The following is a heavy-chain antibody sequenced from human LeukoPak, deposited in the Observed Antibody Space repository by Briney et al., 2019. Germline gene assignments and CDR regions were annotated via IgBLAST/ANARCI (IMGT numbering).Heavy chain of an antibody. Sequence: GESLKISCKASGYTFTSYDINWVRQATGQGLEWMGWMNPNSGNTGYAQKFQGRVTITRNTSISTAYMELSSLRSEDTAVYYCARGRAYYDSSGLGYWGQGTLVTVSS. J-gene: IGHJ4*02. CDR2: MNPNSGNT. D-gene: IGHD3-22*01. CDR3: ARGRAYYDSSGLGY. V-gene: IGHV1-8*03. CDR1: GYTFTSYD.